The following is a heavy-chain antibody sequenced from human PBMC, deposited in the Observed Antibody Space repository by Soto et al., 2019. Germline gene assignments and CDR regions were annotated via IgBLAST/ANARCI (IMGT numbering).Heavy chain of an antibody. CDR2: INHSGST. D-gene: IGHD3-22*01. J-gene: IGHJ4*02. CDR1: GGSFSGYY. CDR3: ARDHTSPITMIGEGGYYFDY. V-gene: IGHV4-34*01. Sequence: SETLSLTCAVYGGSFSGYYWSWIRQPPGKGLEWIGEINHSGSTNYNPSLKSRVTISVDTSKNQFSLKLSSVTAADTAVYYCARDHTSPITMIGEGGYYFDYWGQGTLVTVSS.